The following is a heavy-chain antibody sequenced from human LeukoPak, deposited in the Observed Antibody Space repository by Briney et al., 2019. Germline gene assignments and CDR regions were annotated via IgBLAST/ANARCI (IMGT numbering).Heavy chain of an antibody. J-gene: IGHJ4*02. Sequence: SETLSLTCTVVGGAINRRNYYWGWIRQSPGKGLEWIGSTYYSGSVNNNPSLQSRVTISVDTPRNQFSLKLTSVTAADTAVYYCARRVATSGNFFDYWGPGTLVTVS. V-gene: IGHV4-39*01. CDR3: ARRVATSGNFFDY. CDR2: TYYSGSV. D-gene: IGHD3-3*01. CDR1: GGAINRRNYY.